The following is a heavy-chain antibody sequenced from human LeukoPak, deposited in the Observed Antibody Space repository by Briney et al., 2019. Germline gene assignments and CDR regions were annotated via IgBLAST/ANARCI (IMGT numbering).Heavy chain of an antibody. Sequence: ASVKVSCKTSGYSFTDYYMHWVRQAPGQGLEWMGWINPNSGGTSSAQKFQGRVAMTRDTSITAVYMEVSWLTSDDTAIYYCARADRLHGGPYLIGPWGQGTLVTVSS. CDR1: GYSFTDYY. J-gene: IGHJ5*02. CDR2: INPNSGGT. V-gene: IGHV1-2*02. D-gene: IGHD2-21*01. CDR3: ARADRLHGGPYLIGP.